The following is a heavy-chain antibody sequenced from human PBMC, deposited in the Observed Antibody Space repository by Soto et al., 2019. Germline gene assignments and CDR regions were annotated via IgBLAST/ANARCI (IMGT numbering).Heavy chain of an antibody. J-gene: IGHJ4*02. CDR2: IYYSGST. CDR3: ARHGDILTGYYWV. Sequence: QLQLQESGPGLVKPSETLSLTCTVSGGSISSSSYYWGWIRQPPGKGLEWIGSIYYSGSTYYNPSLKSRVTISVDTSKNQFSLKLSSVTAADTAVYYCARHGDILTGYYWVWGQGTLVTVSS. D-gene: IGHD3-9*01. CDR1: GGSISSSSYY. V-gene: IGHV4-39*01.